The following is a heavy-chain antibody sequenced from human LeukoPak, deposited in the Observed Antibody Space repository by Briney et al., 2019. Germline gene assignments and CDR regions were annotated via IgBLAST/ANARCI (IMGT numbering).Heavy chain of an antibody. CDR3: ARDALNPYGSGSYYFDY. CDR2: ISSSSSYI. V-gene: IGHV3-21*01. CDR1: GFTFSSYS. D-gene: IGHD3-10*01. Sequence: GGSLRLFCAASGFTFSSYSMHWVRPAPGKRLEWVSSISSSSSYIYYADSVKGRFTISRDNAKNSLYLQMNSLRAEDTAVYYCARDALNPYGSGSYYFDYWGQGTLVTVSS. J-gene: IGHJ4*02.